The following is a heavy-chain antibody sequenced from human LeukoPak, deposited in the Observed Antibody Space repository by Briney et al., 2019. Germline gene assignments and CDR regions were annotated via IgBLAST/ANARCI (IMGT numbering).Heavy chain of an antibody. Sequence: GASVKVSCKASGYTFTSYYMHWVRQAPGQGLEWMGIINPGGGSTSYAQKFQGRVTMTRDTSTSTVYMELSSLRSEDTAVYYCARASSRYYGMDVWGQGTTVTVSS. CDR1: GYTFTSYY. V-gene: IGHV1-46*01. CDR2: INPGGGST. CDR3: ARASSRYYGMDV. J-gene: IGHJ6*02.